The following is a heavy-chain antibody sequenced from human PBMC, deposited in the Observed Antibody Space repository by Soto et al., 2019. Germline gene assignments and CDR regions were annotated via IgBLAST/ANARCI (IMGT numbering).Heavy chain of an antibody. V-gene: IGHV3-15*01. D-gene: IGHD2-2*01. J-gene: IGHJ4*02. CDR2: IKSKTDGGTT. Sequence: GGSLRLSCAASGFTFSNAWMSWVRQAPGKGLEWVARIKSKTDGGTTDYAAPVKGRFTISRDDSKNTLYLQMNSLKTEDTAVYFCSTARVGYCSSTSCFDYWGQGTLVTVSS. CDR3: STARVGYCSSTSCFDY. CDR1: GFTFSNAW.